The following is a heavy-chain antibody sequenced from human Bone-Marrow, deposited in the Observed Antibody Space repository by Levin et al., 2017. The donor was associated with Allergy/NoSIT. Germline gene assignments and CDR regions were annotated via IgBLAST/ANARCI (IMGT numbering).Heavy chain of an antibody. CDR2: ISAGGKT. CDR1: GFTFSIQS. J-gene: IGHJ4*02. D-gene: IGHD5-18*01. CDR3: ARESPDTPFNTAFITCDY. V-gene: IGHV3-23*01. Sequence: GESLKISCAASGFTFSIQSMAWFRQAPGKGLEWVSAISAGGKTHYAESVKGRFTISRDDSKNTLSLEMNSLRVEDTAVYFCARESPDTPFNTAFITCDYWGQGTLVSVAS.